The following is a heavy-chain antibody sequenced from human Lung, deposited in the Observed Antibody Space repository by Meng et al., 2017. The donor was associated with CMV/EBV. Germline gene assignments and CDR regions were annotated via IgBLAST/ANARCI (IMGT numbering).Heavy chain of an antibody. CDR2: IPHRGSS. CDR1: GDSITNHNW. D-gene: IGHD3-10*01. CDR3: LRRSGGSV. Sequence: VWLRESGPALVKPSETLSLTCAVSGDSITNHNWWAWVRQPPGKGLEWIGEIPHRGSSAYNPSLKSRVSMSIDKSKNQFSLKLTSVTAADTAVYHCLRRSGGSVWGQGTLVTVSS. V-gene: IGHV4-4*02. J-gene: IGHJ1*01.